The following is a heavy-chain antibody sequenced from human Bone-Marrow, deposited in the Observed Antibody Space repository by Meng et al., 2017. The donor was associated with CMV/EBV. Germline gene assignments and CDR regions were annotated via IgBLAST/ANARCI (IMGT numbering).Heavy chain of an antibody. Sequence: SETLSLTCTVSGGSIRSYYWSWIRQPPGKGLEWIGYIYYTGSTNYNPSLKSRVTISIDTSKNQFSLKLSSVTAADTAVYYCARGYSYALNWGQGTLVTVSS. CDR2: IYYTGST. CDR3: ARGYSYALN. J-gene: IGHJ4*02. CDR1: GGSIRSYY. D-gene: IGHD5-18*01. V-gene: IGHV4-59*01.